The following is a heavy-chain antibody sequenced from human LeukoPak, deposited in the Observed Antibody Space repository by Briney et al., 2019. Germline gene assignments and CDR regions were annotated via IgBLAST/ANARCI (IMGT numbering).Heavy chain of an antibody. CDR3: ARRYYDILTGFTFDAFDI. CDR1: GYSFTSYW. J-gene: IGHJ3*02. CDR2: IYPGDSDT. V-gene: IGHV5-51*01. D-gene: IGHD3-9*01. Sequence: GESLKISCKGSGYSFTSYWIGWVRQMPGKGLEWMEIIYPGDSDTRYSPSFQGQVTISADKSISTAYLQWSSPKASDTAMYYCARRYYDILTGFTFDAFDIWGQGTMVTVSS.